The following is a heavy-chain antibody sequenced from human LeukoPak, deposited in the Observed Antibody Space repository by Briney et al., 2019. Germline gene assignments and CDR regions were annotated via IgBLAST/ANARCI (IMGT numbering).Heavy chain of an antibody. Sequence: SVKVSCKASGGTFSSYAISWVRQAPGQGLEWMGGIIPIFGTANYAQKSQGRVTITADESTSTAYMELSSLRSEDTAVYYCARDPSTGGPFQHWGQGTLVTVSS. CDR2: IIPIFGTA. CDR3: ARDPSTGGPFQH. J-gene: IGHJ1*01. D-gene: IGHD3-10*01. V-gene: IGHV1-69*13. CDR1: GGTFSSYA.